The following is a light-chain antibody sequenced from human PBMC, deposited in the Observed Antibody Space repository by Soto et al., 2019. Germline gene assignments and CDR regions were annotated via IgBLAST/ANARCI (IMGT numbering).Light chain of an antibody. J-gene: IGLJ1*01. V-gene: IGLV2-11*01. Sequence: QSVLTQPRSVSGYPGQSVTISCTGTSSDVGRYNRVSWYQQHPGKAPKVMIYDVSQRPSGVPDRFSGSKSGNTASLTISGLQAEDEADYYCCSYAGSYTIYVFGTGTQLTVL. CDR3: CSYAGSYTIYV. CDR2: DVS. CDR1: SSDVGRYNR.